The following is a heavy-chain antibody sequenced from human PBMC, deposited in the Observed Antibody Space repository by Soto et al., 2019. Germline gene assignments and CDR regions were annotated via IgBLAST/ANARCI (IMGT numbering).Heavy chain of an antibody. D-gene: IGHD1-7*01. Sequence: PGECLKISCKASGYSFTSYWLGWVRQMPGTGLEWVGIIYPGDSDTRYSPSFQGQVTISADKSISTAYLQWSSLKASDTAMYYCARLQEYNWNYWSSFHYYYGMDVWGQGTTVTVSS. CDR1: GYSFTSYW. J-gene: IGHJ6*02. CDR3: ARLQEYNWNYWSSFHYYYGMDV. V-gene: IGHV5-51*01. CDR2: IYPGDSDT.